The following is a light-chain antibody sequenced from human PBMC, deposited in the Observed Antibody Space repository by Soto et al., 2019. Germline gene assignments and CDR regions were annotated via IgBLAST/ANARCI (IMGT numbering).Light chain of an antibody. V-gene: IGKV1-5*03. CDR1: QRLSSW. Sequence: DIQMTQSPSTLSTSVGDRVTITCRASQRLSSWLAWYQQKPGKAPKLLIYKTSTLGSGVPSRFSGAGSGTEFTLTISSLQPEDSATYYCQQYNTYCVFGQGTKVDIK. CDR2: KTS. CDR3: QQYNTYCV. J-gene: IGKJ1*01.